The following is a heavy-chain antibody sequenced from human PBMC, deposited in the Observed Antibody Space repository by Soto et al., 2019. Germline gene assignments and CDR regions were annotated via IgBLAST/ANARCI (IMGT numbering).Heavy chain of an antibody. D-gene: IGHD3-3*01. CDR1: GYTFTSYA. V-gene: IGHV1-3*01. Sequence: QVQLVQSRAEVKKPGASVKVSCKASGYTFTSYAMHWVRQAPGQRLEWMGWINAGNGNTKYSQKFQGRVTITRDTSASTAYMELSSLRSEDTAVYYCARDPFSSVLMYYYYYMDVWGKGTTVTVSS. J-gene: IGHJ6*03. CDR3: ARDPFSSVLMYYYYYMDV. CDR2: INAGNGNT.